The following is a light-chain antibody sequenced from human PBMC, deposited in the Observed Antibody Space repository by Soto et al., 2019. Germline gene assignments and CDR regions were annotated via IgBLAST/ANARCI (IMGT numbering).Light chain of an antibody. CDR2: STS. V-gene: IGKV3-20*01. J-gene: IGKJ5*01. CDR1: QSVSSSS. Sequence: ETVLTQSPGTLSLSPGERATLSCRASQSVSSSSLAWYQQRPGRAPRLLIYSTSSRATGIPDRFSGSGSGTDFTLTISRLEPEDFAVYFCQRYGSSPLITFGQGTRLEIK. CDR3: QRYGSSPLIT.